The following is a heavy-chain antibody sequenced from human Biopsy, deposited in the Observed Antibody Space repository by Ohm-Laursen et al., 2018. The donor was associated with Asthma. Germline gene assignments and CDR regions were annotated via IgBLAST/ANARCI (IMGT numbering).Heavy chain of an antibody. D-gene: IGHD6-19*01. J-gene: IGHJ4*02. V-gene: IGHV3-30-3*01. CDR3: AREGVAGTHIED. CDR2: ISYDGSSI. CDR1: RFTYE. Sequence: SLRLSCAASRFTYEMHWVRQAPGKGLEWVAVISYDGSSIYYADSVKGQFTISRDNSKNTLSLQMNSLTAEDTAVYYCAREGVAGTHIEDWGQGTLVTVSS.